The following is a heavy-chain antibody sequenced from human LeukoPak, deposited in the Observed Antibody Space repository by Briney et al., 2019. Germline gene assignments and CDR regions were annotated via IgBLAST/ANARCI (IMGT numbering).Heavy chain of an antibody. Sequence: SQTLSLTCAVSGGSISSGGYSWSWLRQPPGTGLEWIGYIYHSGSTYYNPSLKSRVTISVDRSKNQFSLKLSSVTAADTAVYYCARGVSGSYFDYWGQGTLVTVSS. J-gene: IGHJ4*02. CDR1: GGSISSGGYS. V-gene: IGHV4-30-2*01. CDR3: ARGVSGSYFDY. CDR2: IYHSGST. D-gene: IGHD1-26*01.